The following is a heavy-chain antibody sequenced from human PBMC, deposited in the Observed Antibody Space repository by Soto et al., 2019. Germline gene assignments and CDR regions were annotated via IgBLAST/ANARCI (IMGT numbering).Heavy chain of an antibody. D-gene: IGHD6-13*01. CDR2: IYHSGST. CDR1: CGSVSSSSYY. CDR3: ARRGYSSSYWYFDL. J-gene: IGHJ2*01. Sequence: SETLSLTCTVSCGSVSSSSYYWGWIRQPPGKGLAWIGSIYHSGSTYYNPSLKSRVTISVDTSKNQFSLKLSSVTAADTAVYYCARRGYSSSYWYFDLWGRGTLVTVSS. V-gene: IGHV4-39*01.